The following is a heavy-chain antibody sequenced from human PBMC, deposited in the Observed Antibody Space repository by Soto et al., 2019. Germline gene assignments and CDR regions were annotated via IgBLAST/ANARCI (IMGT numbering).Heavy chain of an antibody. CDR3: ARALGRGYYETGVSYYYYRMDV. D-gene: IGHD3-22*01. V-gene: IGHV5-51*01. J-gene: IGHJ6*02. Sequence: GLALKICGTVSGYRVTRYWIGWVRPMPGKGLEWLGIIYPGDSDTRYSPSFQGQVTVSADKSISTAYLQWSSLKASDTAMYYCARALGRGYYETGVSYYYYRMDVWGHGTTVPVS. CDR2: IYPGDSDT. CDR1: GYRVTRYW.